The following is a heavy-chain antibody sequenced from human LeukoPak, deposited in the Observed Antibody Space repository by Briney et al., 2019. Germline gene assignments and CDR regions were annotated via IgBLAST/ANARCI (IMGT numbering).Heavy chain of an antibody. CDR3: ARVVGGIRYSYGYSDYYYYMDV. D-gene: IGHD5-18*01. J-gene: IGHJ6*03. CDR2: IYYSGST. Sequence: PSETLSLTCTVSGGSISSYYWCWIRQPPGKGLEWIGYIYYSGSTNYNPSLKSRVTISVDTSKNQFSLKLSSVTAADTAVYYCARVVGGIRYSYGYSDYYYYMDVWGKGTTVTVSS. V-gene: IGHV4-59*01. CDR1: GGSISSYY.